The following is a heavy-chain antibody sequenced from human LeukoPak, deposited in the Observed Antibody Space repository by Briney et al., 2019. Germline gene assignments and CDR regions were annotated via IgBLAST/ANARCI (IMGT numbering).Heavy chain of an antibody. CDR2: INHSGST. Sequence: SETLSLXCAVYGGSFSGYYWSWIRQPPGKGLECIGEINHSGSTNYNPSLKSRVTISVDTSKNQFSLKLSSVTAADTAVYYCARTRNLIAARWFDPWGQGTLVTVSS. J-gene: IGHJ5*02. CDR3: ARTRNLIAARWFDP. V-gene: IGHV4-34*01. CDR1: GGSFSGYY. D-gene: IGHD6-6*01.